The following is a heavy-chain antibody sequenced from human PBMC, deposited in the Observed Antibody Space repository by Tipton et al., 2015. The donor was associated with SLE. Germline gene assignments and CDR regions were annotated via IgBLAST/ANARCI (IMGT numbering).Heavy chain of an antibody. CDR3: ARAVAGNSEYFDY. Sequence: LRLSCAVSGYSISSGYYWGWIRQPPGQGLEWIGSIYHSVSTYYKPSLKSRVTLSVDTSKNQFSLKVNSVTAADTALYYCARAVAGNSEYFDYWGHRTLVTVSS. CDR1: GYSISSGYY. V-gene: IGHV4-38-2*01. D-gene: IGHD6-19*01. CDR2: IYHSVST. J-gene: IGHJ4*01.